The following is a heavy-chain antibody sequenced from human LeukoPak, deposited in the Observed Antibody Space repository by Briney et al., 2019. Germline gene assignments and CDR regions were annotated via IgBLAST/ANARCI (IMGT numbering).Heavy chain of an antibody. J-gene: IGHJ6*03. CDR1: GYTFTGYY. D-gene: IGHD1-26*01. CDR3: ARGPWEPGDYYMDV. CDR2: INPNSGGA. V-gene: IGHV1-2*02. Sequence: ASVKVSCKASGYTFTGYYMHWVRQAPGQGLEWMGWINPNSGGANYAQNFQGRVTMTRDTSISTAYMELSRLRSDGTAVYYCARGPWEPGDYYMDVWGKGTTVTVSS.